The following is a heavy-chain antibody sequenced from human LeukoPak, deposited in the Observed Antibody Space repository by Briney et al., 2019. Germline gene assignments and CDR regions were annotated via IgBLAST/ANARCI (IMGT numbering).Heavy chain of an antibody. V-gene: IGHV3-7*03. CDR3: ARNNDMDV. Sequence: GGSLRLSCAASGFLLSNHWMTWVRQAPGKGPEWVANMNKDGSEKYYVDSVKGRFTISRGTAKNSLYLQMNNLRAEDTALYYCARNNDMDVWGQGTTVIVSS. CDR1: GFLLSNHW. D-gene: IGHD1/OR15-1a*01. J-gene: IGHJ6*02. CDR2: MNKDGSEK.